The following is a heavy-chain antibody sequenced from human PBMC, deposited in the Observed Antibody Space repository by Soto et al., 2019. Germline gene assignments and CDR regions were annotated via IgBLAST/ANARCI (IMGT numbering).Heavy chain of an antibody. V-gene: IGHV3-23*01. D-gene: IGHD6-19*01. J-gene: IGHJ3*01. CDR1: GFTFSSYA. Sequence: PGGSLRLSCAASGFTFSSYAMSWVRQAPGKGLEWVSAISGSGGSTYYADSVKGRFTISGDNSKNTLYLQMNSLRAEDTAVYYGATDRHSSGWYDDFDVLGQGTMLTVSS. CDR3: ATDRHSSGWYDDFDV. CDR2: ISGSGGST.